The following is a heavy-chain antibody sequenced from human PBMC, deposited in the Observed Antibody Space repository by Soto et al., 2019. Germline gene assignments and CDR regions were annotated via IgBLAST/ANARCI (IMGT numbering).Heavy chain of an antibody. D-gene: IGHD3-9*01. CDR1: GGSFSGYY. V-gene: IGHV4-34*01. Sequence: LSLTCAVYGGSFSGYYWSWIRQPPGKGLEWIGEINHSGSTNYNPSLKSRVTISVDTSKNQFSLKLSSVTAADTAVYYCARGATYYDILTGYYPVLRFDYWGQGTLVTVSS. CDR2: INHSGST. J-gene: IGHJ4*02. CDR3: ARGATYYDILTGYYPVLRFDY.